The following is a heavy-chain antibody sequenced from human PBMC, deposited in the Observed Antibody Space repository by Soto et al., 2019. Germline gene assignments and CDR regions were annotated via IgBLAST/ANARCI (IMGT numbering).Heavy chain of an antibody. CDR2: ISDSGRST. V-gene: IGHV3-23*01. Sequence: GGSLRLSCAASGFSFTSYAMTWVRQAPGKGLEWVSVISDSGRSTFNADSVKGRFTISRDTSKNTLYLQMKSLRPEDTAVYYCEKGGLTTSPLDSWGQGTLVTVSS. D-gene: IGHD1-1*01. CDR1: GFSFTSYA. CDR3: EKGGLTTSPLDS. J-gene: IGHJ4*02.